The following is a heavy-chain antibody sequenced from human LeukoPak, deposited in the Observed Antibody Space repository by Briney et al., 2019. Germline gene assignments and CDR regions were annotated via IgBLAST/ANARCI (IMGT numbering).Heavy chain of an antibody. J-gene: IGHJ4*02. CDR1: RYFISSGYY. Sequence: SETLSLTCSVSRYFISSGYYWGWIRQAPGKGLEWIGSIYHSGSAYYNPSLKSRVTISVDTSKNQFSLKMRSVTAADTAVYYCARDQSISTFPYWGQGILVTVSS. CDR2: IYHSGSA. CDR3: ARDQSISTFPY. D-gene: IGHD2-21*01. V-gene: IGHV4-38-2*02.